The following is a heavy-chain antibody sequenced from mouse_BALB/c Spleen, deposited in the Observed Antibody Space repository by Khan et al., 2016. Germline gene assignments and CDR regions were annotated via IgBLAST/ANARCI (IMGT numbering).Heavy chain of an antibody. D-gene: IGHD2-10*01. V-gene: IGHV1-7*01. CDR3: ARWAYYGNYLFAY. J-gene: IGHJ3*01. CDR1: GYTFTSYW. Sequence: VQLQESGAELAKPGASVKMSCKASGYTFTSYWMHWVKQRPGQGLEWIGYINPSTGYTEYNQKFKDKATLTADKSSSTAYMQLSSLTSEDSAVYYCARWAYYGNYLFAYWGQGTRVTVSA. CDR2: INPSTGYT.